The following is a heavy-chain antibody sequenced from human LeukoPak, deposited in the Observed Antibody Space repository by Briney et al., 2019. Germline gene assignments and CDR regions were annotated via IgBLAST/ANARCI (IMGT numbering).Heavy chain of an antibody. D-gene: IGHD2-2*01. CDR3: ARDHAYRADY. CDR2: ISSSSSYI. V-gene: IGHV3-21*01. CDR1: GFTFSSYS. J-gene: IGHJ4*02. Sequence: GGSLRLSCAASGFTFSSYSMHWVRQAPGKGLEWVSSISSSSSYIYYADSVKGRFTISRDNAKNSLYLQMSSLRAEDTAVYYCARDHAYRADYWGQGTLVAVST.